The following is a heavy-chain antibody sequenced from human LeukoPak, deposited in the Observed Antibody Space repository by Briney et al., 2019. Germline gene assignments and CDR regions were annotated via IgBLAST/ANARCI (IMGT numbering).Heavy chain of an antibody. Sequence: TGGSLRLSCAASGFTFEDYAMHWVRQAPGKGLEWVSLISGDGGSTYYADSVKGRFTISRDNSKNSLYLQMNSLRTEDTALYYCAKDTRGIAAAGTGDYWGQGTLVTVSS. CDR3: AKDTRGIAAAGTGDY. CDR2: ISGDGGST. J-gene: IGHJ4*02. CDR1: GFTFEDYA. D-gene: IGHD6-13*01. V-gene: IGHV3-43*02.